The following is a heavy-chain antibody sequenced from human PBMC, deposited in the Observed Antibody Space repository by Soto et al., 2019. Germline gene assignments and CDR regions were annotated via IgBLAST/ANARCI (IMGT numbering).Heavy chain of an antibody. V-gene: IGHV4-30-4*01. CDR2: IYYSGST. CDR3: ARDAYPNWFDF. CDR1: GGSISSGDYY. D-gene: IGHD2-8*01. J-gene: IGHJ5*01. Sequence: PSETLSLTCTVSGGSISSGDYYWSWIRQPPGKGLEWIGYIYYSGSTYYNPSLKSRVTISVDTPKNQFSLRLTSVTAADTAVYFCARDAYPNWFDFWGQGTLVTVSS.